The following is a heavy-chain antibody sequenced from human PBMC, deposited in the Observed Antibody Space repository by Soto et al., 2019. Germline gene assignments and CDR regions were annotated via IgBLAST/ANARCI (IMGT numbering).Heavy chain of an antibody. Sequence: ASVKVSCKPSGYSFSNFYVHWVRQAPGQGLEWMGIIDPSSGTTSYTQKFQERVTMTRDTSMSTVYMELSRLRSEDTAVYFCARARYYDWCFDLWGLGTPVTVSS. CDR2: IDPSSGTT. V-gene: IGHV1-46*01. D-gene: IGHD3-9*01. J-gene: IGHJ4*02. CDR1: GYSFSNFY. CDR3: ARARYYDWCFDL.